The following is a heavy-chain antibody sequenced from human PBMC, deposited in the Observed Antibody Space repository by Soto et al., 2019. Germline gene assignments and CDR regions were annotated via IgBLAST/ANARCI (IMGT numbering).Heavy chain of an antibody. V-gene: IGHV3-73*01. CDR1: GFTFSDYA. J-gene: IGHJ4*01. CDR3: SRLGFSSTWYGLDY. D-gene: IGHD6-13*01. Sequence: GGSLRLSCAASGFTFSDYAIHWVRLASGKGLEWVGRIKSKAENYATAYAASVKGRFTISRDDSQNTAYLQMDSLKTEDTAVYYCSRLGFSSTWYGLDYWGHGTLVTVSS. CDR2: IKSKAENYAT.